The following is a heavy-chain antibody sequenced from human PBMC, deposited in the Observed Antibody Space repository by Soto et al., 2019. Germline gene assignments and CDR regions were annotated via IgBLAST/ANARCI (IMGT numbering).Heavy chain of an antibody. V-gene: IGHV3-30-3*01. CDR2: ISYDGSNK. D-gene: IGHD3-22*01. J-gene: IGHJ4*02. CDR1: GFTFSSYA. CDR3: ARDVPYYYDSSGFVGLFDY. Sequence: GGSLRLSCAASGFTFSSYAMHWVRQAPGKGLEWVAVISYDGSNKYYADSVKGRFTISRANSKNTLYLQMNSLRAEDTAVYYCARDVPYYYDSSGFVGLFDYWGQGTLVTVSS.